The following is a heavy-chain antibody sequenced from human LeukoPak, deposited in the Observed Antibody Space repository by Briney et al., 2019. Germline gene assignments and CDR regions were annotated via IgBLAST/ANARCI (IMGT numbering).Heavy chain of an antibody. CDR1: GLTFSSYA. Sequence: PGGSLRLSCAASGLTFSSYAISWVRQAPGKGLEWVSTISGSGGTTYYADSVEGQLTISRDNSKNTVSLQMNSLRAEDTAIYYCAKSVSPGGYVGSLYFFDDWGQGTLVTVSS. V-gene: IGHV3-23*01. J-gene: IGHJ4*02. D-gene: IGHD1-26*01. CDR2: ISGSGGTT. CDR3: AKSVSPGGYVGSLYFFDD.